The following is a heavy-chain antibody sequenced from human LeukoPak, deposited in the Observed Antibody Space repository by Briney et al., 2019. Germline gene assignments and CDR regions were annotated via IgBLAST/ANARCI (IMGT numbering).Heavy chain of an antibody. Sequence: ASVKVSCKASGYTFTSYYMHWVRQAPGQGLEWMGIINPSGGSTSYAQKFQGRVTMTRDMSTSTVYMELSSLRSEDTAVYYCAIGSGSYYTLDYWGQGALVTVSS. CDR2: INPSGGST. D-gene: IGHD3-10*01. CDR1: GYTFTSYY. J-gene: IGHJ4*02. CDR3: AIGSGSYYTLDY. V-gene: IGHV1-46*01.